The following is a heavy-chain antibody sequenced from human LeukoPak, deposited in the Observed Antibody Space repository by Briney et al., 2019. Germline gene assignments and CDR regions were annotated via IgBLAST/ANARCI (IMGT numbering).Heavy chain of an antibody. Sequence: SETLSLTCTVSGGSISSSSYYWGWIRQPPGKGLEWIGSIYYSGSTYYNPSLKSRVTISVDTSKNQFSLKLSSVTAADTAVYYCARRGALITMVRGAIGDAFDVWGQGTMVTVSS. CDR2: IYYSGST. CDR1: GGSISSSSYY. V-gene: IGHV4-39*07. J-gene: IGHJ3*01. D-gene: IGHD3-10*01. CDR3: ARRGALITMVRGAIGDAFDV.